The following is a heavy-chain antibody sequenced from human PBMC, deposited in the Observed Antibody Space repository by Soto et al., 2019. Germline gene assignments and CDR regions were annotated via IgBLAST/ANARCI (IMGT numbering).Heavy chain of an antibody. J-gene: IGHJ5*02. D-gene: IGHD2-2*01. CDR2: ISAYNGNT. V-gene: IGHV1-18*01. Sequence: GASVKVSCKASGYTFTSYGISCVRQAPGQGLEWMGWISAYNGNTNYAQKLQGRVTMTTDTSTSTAYMELRSLRSDDTAVYYCANCHLGYCSSTSCYGYNWFDPWGQGTLVTVSS. CDR3: ANCHLGYCSSTSCYGYNWFDP. CDR1: GYTFTSYG.